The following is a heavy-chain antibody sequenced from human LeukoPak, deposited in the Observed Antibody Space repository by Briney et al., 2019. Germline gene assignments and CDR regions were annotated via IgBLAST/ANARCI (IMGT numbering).Heavy chain of an antibody. Sequence: ASVKVSCKASGYTFTSYAMNWVRQAPGQGLEWMGWINTNTGNPTYAQGFTGRFAFSLDTSVSTAYLQISSLKAEDTAVYYCARLDPVQEMPYFDYWGQGTLVTVSS. CDR3: ARLDPVQEMPYFDY. J-gene: IGHJ4*02. D-gene: IGHD1-1*01. CDR1: GYTFTSYA. V-gene: IGHV7-4-1*02. CDR2: INTNTGNP.